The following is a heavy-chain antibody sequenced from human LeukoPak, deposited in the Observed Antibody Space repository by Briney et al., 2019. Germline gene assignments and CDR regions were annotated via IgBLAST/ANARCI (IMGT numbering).Heavy chain of an antibody. CDR2: ISDTGRST. V-gene: IGHV3-23*01. D-gene: IGHD4-17*01. Sequence: GGSLRLSCAASGFTFSSYAMSWVRQAPGKGLEWVSGISDTGRSTYYADSVKGRFTISRSNSKNTLYLQMNSLRNEDTAVYYCAKVLRGLAYYGDYRDWGQGTLVTVSS. CDR3: AKVLRGLAYYGDYRD. CDR1: GFTFSSYA. J-gene: IGHJ4*02.